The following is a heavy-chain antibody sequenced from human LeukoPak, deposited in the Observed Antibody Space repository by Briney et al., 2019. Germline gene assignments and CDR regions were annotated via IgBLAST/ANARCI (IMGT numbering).Heavy chain of an antibody. CDR3: ARVSRYCTNGVCYGPRDYYYYGMDV. V-gene: IGHV3-30*04. CDR2: ISYDGSNK. J-gene: IGHJ6*02. CDR1: GFTFSSYA. D-gene: IGHD2-8*01. Sequence: PGRSLRLSCAASGFTFSSYAMHWVRQAPGKGLEWVAVISYDGSNKYYADSVKGRFTISRDNSKNTLYLQLNSLRAEDTAVYYCARVSRYCTNGVCYGPRDYYYYGMDVWGQGTTVTVSS.